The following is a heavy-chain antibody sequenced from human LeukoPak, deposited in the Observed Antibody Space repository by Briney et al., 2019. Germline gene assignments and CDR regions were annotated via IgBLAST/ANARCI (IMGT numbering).Heavy chain of an antibody. CDR1: GYTFTSYY. CDR3: AKDAPLALLWFGYYFDY. J-gene: IGHJ4*02. D-gene: IGHD3-10*01. Sequence: GASVKVSCKASGYTFTSYYMHWVRQAPGQGLEWMGIINPSGGSTSYAQKFQGRVTITADKSTSTAYMELSSLRSEDTAVYYCAKDAPLALLWFGYYFDYWGQGTLVTVSS. V-gene: IGHV1-46*01. CDR2: INPSGGST.